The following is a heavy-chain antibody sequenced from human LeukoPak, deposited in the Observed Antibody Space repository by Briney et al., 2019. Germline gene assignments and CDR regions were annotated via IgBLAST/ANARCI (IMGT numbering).Heavy chain of an antibody. V-gene: IGHV3-23*01. CDR1: GFTFSSYA. Sequence: GGSLRFFCAATGFTFSSYAMRWVRQAPGQGLEWVSVISGRGGTTHYADSVKGRFTISRDNSKNTVFLQMNSLRAEDTAVYYCARGYYDRRGYYGVYYWGHGTLVTVSS. CDR3: ARGYYDRRGYYGVYY. D-gene: IGHD3-22*01. J-gene: IGHJ4*01. CDR2: ISGRGGTT.